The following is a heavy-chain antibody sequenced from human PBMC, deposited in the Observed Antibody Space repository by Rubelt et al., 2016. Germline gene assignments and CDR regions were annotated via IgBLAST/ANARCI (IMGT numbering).Heavy chain of an antibody. Sequence: QVQLVQSGAEVKKPGSSVKVSCKASGGTFSSYAISWVRQAPGQGVEWMGGIIPIFGTENYAQKFQGRVTITADESTSTAYMELSSLRSDDTAVYYCARGRPMGSGSYVGDVWGQGTTVTVSS. J-gene: IGHJ6*02. CDR3: ARGRPMGSGSYVGDV. CDR2: IIPIFGTE. D-gene: IGHD3-10*01. V-gene: IGHV1-69*01. CDR1: GGTFSSYA.